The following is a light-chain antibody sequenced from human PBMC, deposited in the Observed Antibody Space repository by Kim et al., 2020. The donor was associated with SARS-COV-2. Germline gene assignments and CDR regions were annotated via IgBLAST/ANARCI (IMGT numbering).Light chain of an antibody. CDR3: QSYDYSLGGLV. Sequence: QSVLTQPPSVSGAPGQRVTISCTGAGHDVHWYQLLPGTAPKLLIFLSTKRPSGVPDRFSGSKSGTSASLAITGLQAEDEADYYCQSYDYSLGGLVFGGGTKL. CDR2: LST. J-gene: IGLJ2*01. CDR1: GAGHD. V-gene: IGLV1-40*01.